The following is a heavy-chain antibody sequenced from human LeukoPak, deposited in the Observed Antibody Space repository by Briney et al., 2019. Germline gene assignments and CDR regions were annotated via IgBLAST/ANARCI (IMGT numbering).Heavy chain of an antibody. CDR3: ARGGYYYDSSGYPAFDY. V-gene: IGHV4-59*01. D-gene: IGHD3-22*01. CDR1: GGSIGSYY. CDR2: IYYSGST. J-gene: IGHJ4*02. Sequence: SETLSLTCTVSGGSIGSYYWSWIRQPPGKGLEWVGYIYYSGSTNYNPSLKSRVTISVDTSKNQFSLKLSSVTAADTAVYYCARGGYYYDSSGYPAFDYWGQGTLVTVSS.